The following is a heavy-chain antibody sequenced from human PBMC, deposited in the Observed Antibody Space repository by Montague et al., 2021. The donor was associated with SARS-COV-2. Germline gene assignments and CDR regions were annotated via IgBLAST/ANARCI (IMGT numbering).Heavy chain of an antibody. CDR3: ARSLDPSGTYYLAY. CDR1: GGSIGSYY. Sequence: SETLSLTCSVSGGSIGSYYWSWLRQPPEKGLEWIGHIHYSGSNTNSPSFKSRVTISIDTPKNQFSLKLSSVTAADTAVYYCARSLDPSGTYYLAYWGQGTLVTVSS. J-gene: IGHJ4*02. CDR2: IHYSGSN. D-gene: IGHD3-10*01. V-gene: IGHV4-59*01.